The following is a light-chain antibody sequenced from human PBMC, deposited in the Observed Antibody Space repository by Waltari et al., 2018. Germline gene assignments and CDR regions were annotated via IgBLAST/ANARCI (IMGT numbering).Light chain of an antibody. CDR1: QSVSSN. V-gene: IGKV3-15*01. J-gene: IGKJ1*01. CDR2: GAS. Sequence: ETVMTQSPATLSVSPGERATLSCRASQSVSSNLAWYQQKPGQAPRLLIYGASTRATGIPARFSGSGSGTEFTLTISSLQSEDFAVYYCQPYNNWPLAFGQGTKVEIK. CDR3: QPYNNWPLA.